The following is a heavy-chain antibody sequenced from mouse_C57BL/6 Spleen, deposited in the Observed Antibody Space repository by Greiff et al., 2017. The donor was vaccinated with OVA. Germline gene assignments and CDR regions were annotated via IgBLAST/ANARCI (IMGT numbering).Heavy chain of an antibody. D-gene: IGHD2-4*01. Sequence: QVQLQQPGAELVKPGASVKLSCKASGYTFTSYWMQWVKQRPGQGLEWIGEIDPSDSYTNYNQKFKGKATLTVDTSSSTAYMQLSSLTSEDSAVYYCARGDEYEKNFDDWGQGTTLTVSS. V-gene: IGHV1-50*01. CDR2: IDPSDSYT. CDR1: GYTFTSYW. J-gene: IGHJ2*01. CDR3: ARGDEYEKNFDD.